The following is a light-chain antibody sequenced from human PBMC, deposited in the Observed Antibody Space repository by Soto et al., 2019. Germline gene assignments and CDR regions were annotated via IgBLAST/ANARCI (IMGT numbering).Light chain of an antibody. CDR3: CSYAGSTNV. Sequence: QSALTQPASVSGSPGQSVTISCTGTSSGVGNYNLVSWYQQHPGKAPNLMIYECSKRTSGVFNRFSGSKSGNPASLTITGLQAEDEADYYCCSYAGSTNVFGTGTKLTVL. J-gene: IGLJ1*01. CDR1: SSGVGNYNL. V-gene: IGLV2-23*03. CDR2: ECS.